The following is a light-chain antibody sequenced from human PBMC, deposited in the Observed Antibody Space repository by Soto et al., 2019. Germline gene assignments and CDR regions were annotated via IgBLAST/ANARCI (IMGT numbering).Light chain of an antibody. CDR2: AAS. J-gene: IGKJ2*01. Sequence: DIQMTQSPSSLSASVGDRVTITCRASQSISSYLNWYQQKPGKAPKLLIYAASSLQSGVPSRFSGSGSGTDFTLTISSLQPEDFAPYYCQQSYSTPRTFGQGTKLEI. CDR1: QSISSY. V-gene: IGKV1-39*01. CDR3: QQSYSTPRT.